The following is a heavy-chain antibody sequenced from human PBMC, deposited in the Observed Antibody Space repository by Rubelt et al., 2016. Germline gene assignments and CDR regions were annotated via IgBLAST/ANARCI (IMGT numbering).Heavy chain of an antibody. CDR1: A. CDR3: VGQSTAY. CDR2: LSGSGDST. V-gene: IGHV3-23*01. D-gene: IGHD3-16*01. Sequence: AMSWVRQAPGKGLEWVSALSGSGDSTYYADSVKGRFTISRDNAKNSVYLQMNGLRADDTAVYYCVGQSTAYWGQGSLVTVSS. J-gene: IGHJ4*02.